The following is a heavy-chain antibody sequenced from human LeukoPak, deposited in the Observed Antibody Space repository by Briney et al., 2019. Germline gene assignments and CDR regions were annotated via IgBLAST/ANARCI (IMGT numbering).Heavy chain of an antibody. Sequence: PSETLSLTCAVYGGSFSGYYWSWIRQPPGKGLEWIGEINHGGSTNYNPSLKSRVTISVDTSKNQFSLKLSSVTAADTAVYYCARGPAFYIAAAGYYFDYWGQGTLVTVSS. D-gene: IGHD6-13*01. CDR2: INHGGST. CDR3: ARGPAFYIAAAGYYFDY. CDR1: GGSFSGYY. V-gene: IGHV4-34*01. J-gene: IGHJ4*02.